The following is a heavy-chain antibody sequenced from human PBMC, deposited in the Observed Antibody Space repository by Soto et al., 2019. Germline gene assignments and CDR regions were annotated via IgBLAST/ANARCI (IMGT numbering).Heavy chain of an antibody. Sequence: EVQLVESGGGLGQPGGSLRLSCVASGFTFNTFSMGWVRQAPGKGLEWVANIKEDGSEENYVDSVKGRFTISRDNARNSLSLQMNSQRVEDTAIYYCARAWTYARCWGRGTLVTVSS. J-gene: IGHJ4*02. V-gene: IGHV3-7*04. CDR1: GFTFNTFS. D-gene: IGHD1-7*01. CDR2: IKEDGSEE. CDR3: ARAWTYARC.